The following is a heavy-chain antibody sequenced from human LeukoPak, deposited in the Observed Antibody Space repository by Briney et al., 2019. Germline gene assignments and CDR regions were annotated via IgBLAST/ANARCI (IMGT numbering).Heavy chain of an antibody. J-gene: IGHJ3*02. CDR2: ISSSGSIT. V-gene: IGHV3-48*01. CDR1: GFTLSSHN. CDR3: ARPGITAFDI. Sequence: PGGFLRLSCVASGFTLSSHNINWVRQAPGKGLEWVSHISSSGSITCYGDSVKGRITISRDNAKNSVSLYMNSLRAEDSAVYYCARPGITAFDIWGQGTMVTVSS. D-gene: IGHD3-10*01.